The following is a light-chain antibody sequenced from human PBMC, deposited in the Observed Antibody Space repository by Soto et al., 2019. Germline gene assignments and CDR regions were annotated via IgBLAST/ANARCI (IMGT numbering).Light chain of an antibody. V-gene: IGKV3-15*01. CDR2: GAS. J-gene: IGKJ2*01. CDR1: QSVSSD. Sequence: EIVMTQSPATLSVSQGERATLSCRASQSVSSDLAWYQQKPGQAPRLLIYGASTRASGFPDRIRGSGSATEFSLTIASLQSEDFAVYYCQQYHNWPYTFGQGTKLEIK. CDR3: QQYHNWPYT.